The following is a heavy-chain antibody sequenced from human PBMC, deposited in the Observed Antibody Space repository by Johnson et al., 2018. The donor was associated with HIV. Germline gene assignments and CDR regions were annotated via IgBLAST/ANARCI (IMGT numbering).Heavy chain of an antibody. CDR3: ARLRGAFDI. CDR1: GFTFSSYA. J-gene: IGHJ3*02. V-gene: IGHV3-30*04. Sequence: QVQLVESGGGVVQPGRSLRLSCAASGFTFSSYAMHWVRQAPGKGLEWVAVISYDGSNKYYADYVKGRFTISRDNSKNTLYLQMHSLRAEDTAVYYCARLRGAFDIWGQGTMVTVSS. CDR2: ISYDGSNK.